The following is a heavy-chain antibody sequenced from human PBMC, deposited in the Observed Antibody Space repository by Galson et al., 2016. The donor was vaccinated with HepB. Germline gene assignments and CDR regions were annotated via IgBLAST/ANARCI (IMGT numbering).Heavy chain of an antibody. CDR3: ARDRGSDWYFDL. Sequence: SLRLSCAGSGLSFTNYSMNWVRQAPGKGLEWLSYITSRSKTIYYADSVKGRFTISRDNAKSSLYLQMDNLKDEDTAVYYCARDRGSDWYFDLWGRGTLVTVSS. CDR2: ITSRSKTI. D-gene: IGHD3-10*01. V-gene: IGHV3-48*02. J-gene: IGHJ2*01. CDR1: GLSFTNYS.